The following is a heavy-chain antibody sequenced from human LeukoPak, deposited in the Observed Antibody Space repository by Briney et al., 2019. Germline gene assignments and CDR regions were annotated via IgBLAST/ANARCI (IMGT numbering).Heavy chain of an antibody. J-gene: IGHJ4*02. V-gene: IGHV4-39*01. Sequence: PSETLSLTCTVSGGSISSSSYYWGWIRQPPGKGLGWIGSIYYSGSTYYNPSFKSRVTISVDTSKNQFSLKLSSVTAADTAVYYCARSSTGSLLFDYWGQGTLVTVSS. CDR1: GGSISSSSYY. D-gene: IGHD2-15*01. CDR2: IYYSGST. CDR3: ARSSTGSLLFDY.